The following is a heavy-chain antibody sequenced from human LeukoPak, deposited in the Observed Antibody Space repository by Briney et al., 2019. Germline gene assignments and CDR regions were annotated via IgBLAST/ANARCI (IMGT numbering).Heavy chain of an antibody. CDR1: GFSVTSFD. D-gene: IGHD6-6*01. J-gene: IGHJ6*02. Sequence: PGGSLRLSCFASGFSVTSFDMYWVRQAAGRGLEWVSAVGTNDDTYYLGSVKGRFIISRENAKNSFSLQMNYLRVEDTAVYYCTREWRGIASHYHGMDVWGQGTTVTVSS. V-gene: IGHV3-13*01. CDR3: TREWRGIASHYHGMDV. CDR2: VGTNDDT.